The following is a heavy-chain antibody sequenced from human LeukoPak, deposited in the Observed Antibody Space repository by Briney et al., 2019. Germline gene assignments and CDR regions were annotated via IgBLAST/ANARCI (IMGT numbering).Heavy chain of an antibody. J-gene: IGHJ6*03. Sequence: SETLSLTCAVYGGSFSGYYWSWVRQPPGKGLEWIGEINHSGSTNYNPSLKSRVTISVDTSKNQFSLKLSSVTAADTAVYYCARGRGESGRYSPHMDVWGKGTTVTVSS. CDR3: ARGRGESGRYSPHMDV. CDR2: INHSGST. V-gene: IGHV4-34*01. D-gene: IGHD6-19*01. CDR1: GGSFSGYY.